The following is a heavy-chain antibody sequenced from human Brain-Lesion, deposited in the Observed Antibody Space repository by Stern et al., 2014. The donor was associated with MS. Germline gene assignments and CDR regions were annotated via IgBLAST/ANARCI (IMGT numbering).Heavy chain of an antibody. Sequence: VQLVESGPGLVKPSGTLSLTCAVSGASISNTQWWTWVRQSPGKGLEWIGEIYQSGSANYTPSLRVRVTISVDRSKNSFSLKLNSVTAADTAVYYCARDPRRGGLSGYYHGMDVWGQGTTVTVSS. V-gene: IGHV4-4*02. D-gene: IGHD3-10*01. CDR2: IYQSGSA. CDR1: GASISNTQW. CDR3: ARDPRRGGLSGYYHGMDV. J-gene: IGHJ6*02.